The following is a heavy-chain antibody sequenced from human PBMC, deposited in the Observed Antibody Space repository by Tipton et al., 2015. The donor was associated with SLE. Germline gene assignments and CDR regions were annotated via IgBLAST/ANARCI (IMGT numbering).Heavy chain of an antibody. D-gene: IGHD3-9*01. CDR1: GGTFSSYA. CDR3: ARDLNYDILTGPTGYMDV. V-gene: IGHV1-69*06. J-gene: IGHJ6*03. Sequence: QSGAEVKKPGSSVKVSCKASGGTFSSYAISWVRQAPGQGLEWMGGIIPIFGTANYAQKFQGRVTITADKSTSTAYMELSSLRSEDTAVYYCARDLNYDILTGPTGYMDVWGKGTTVTVSS. CDR2: IIPIFGTA.